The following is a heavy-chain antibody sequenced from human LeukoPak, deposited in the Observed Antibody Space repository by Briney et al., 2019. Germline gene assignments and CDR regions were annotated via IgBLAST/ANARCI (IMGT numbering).Heavy chain of an antibody. D-gene: IGHD3-10*01. J-gene: IGHJ3*02. CDR3: ARGVLLWFGESYDAFDI. CDR1: GGSISSYY. CDR2: IYYSGST. V-gene: IGHV4-59*01. Sequence: SETLSLTCTVSGGSISSYYWSWIRQPPGKGLEWIGYIYYSGSTNYNPSLKSRVTISVDTSKNQFSLKLSSVTAADTAVYYCARGVLLWFGESYDAFDIWGQGTMVTVSS.